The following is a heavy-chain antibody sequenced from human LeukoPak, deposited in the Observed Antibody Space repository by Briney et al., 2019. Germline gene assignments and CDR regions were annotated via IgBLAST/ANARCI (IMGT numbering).Heavy chain of an antibody. CDR2: IWYDGTNK. CDR3: ARDRGSSWYEGGYYYGMDV. J-gene: IGHJ6*02. V-gene: IGHV3-33*01. Sequence: GGSLRLSCAASGFTFSRHGMHWVRQAPGKGLEWLTLIWYDGTNKYYADSVKGRFTISRDNSKNTVYLQMNSLRAEDTAVYYCARDRGSSWYEGGYYYGMDVWGQGTTVTVSS. D-gene: IGHD6-13*01. CDR1: GFTFSRHG.